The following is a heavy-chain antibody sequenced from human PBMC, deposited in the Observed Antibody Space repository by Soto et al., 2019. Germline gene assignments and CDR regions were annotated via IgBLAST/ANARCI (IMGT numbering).Heavy chain of an antibody. CDR3: ARGGCSGGTCLDGLDV. V-gene: IGHV6-1*01. CDR1: GESLSTNSAA. D-gene: IGHD2-15*01. Sequence: SQTLLLPCAISGESLSTNSAAWNWIRQSPSRGLEWLGRTYYRSKLYYDYALSVRSRISINPDTSRNQFSLQLSSVTPEDTAVYFCARGGCSGGTCLDGLDVWGQGTTVTVSS. CDR2: TYYRSKLYY. J-gene: IGHJ6*02.